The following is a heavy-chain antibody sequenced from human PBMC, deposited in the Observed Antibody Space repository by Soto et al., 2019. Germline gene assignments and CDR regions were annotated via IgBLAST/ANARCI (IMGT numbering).Heavy chain of an antibody. CDR1: GGNFISYW. Sequence: HGESLKISSKGSGGNFISYWIGWVRQMPGKGLEWMGIIYPGDSDTRYSPSFQGQVTISADKSISTAYLQWSSLKASDTAMYYCARPGSGSHNWFDPWGQGTLVTVSS. CDR2: IYPGDSDT. J-gene: IGHJ5*02. CDR3: ARPGSGSHNWFDP. V-gene: IGHV5-51*01. D-gene: IGHD3-10*01.